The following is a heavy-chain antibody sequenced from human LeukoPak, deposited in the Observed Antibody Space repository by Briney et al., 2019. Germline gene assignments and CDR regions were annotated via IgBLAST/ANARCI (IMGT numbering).Heavy chain of an antibody. CDR2: IIPIFGTA. CDR1: GGTFSSYA. V-gene: IGHV1-69*05. Sequence: SVKVSCKASGGTFSSYAISWVRQAPGQGLEWMGGIIPIFGTANYAQKFQGRVTITTDESTSTAYMELSSLRSEDTAVYYCASPRADYDFWSGDDAFDIWGQGTMATVSS. J-gene: IGHJ3*02. CDR3: ASPRADYDFWSGDDAFDI. D-gene: IGHD3-3*01.